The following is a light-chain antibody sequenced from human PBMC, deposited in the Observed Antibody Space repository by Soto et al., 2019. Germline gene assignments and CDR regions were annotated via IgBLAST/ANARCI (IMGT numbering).Light chain of an antibody. CDR1: SGHSSYI. CDR2: LEGSGSY. CDR3: ETWDTNTRV. Sequence: QPVLTQSSSASASLGSSVKLTCTLSSGHSSYIIAWHQQQPGKAPRYSMKLEGSGSYNKGSGVPDRFSGSSSGADRYLTISNFQFEDEADYYCETWDTNTRVFGGGTKLTVL. V-gene: IGLV4-60*02. J-gene: IGLJ3*02.